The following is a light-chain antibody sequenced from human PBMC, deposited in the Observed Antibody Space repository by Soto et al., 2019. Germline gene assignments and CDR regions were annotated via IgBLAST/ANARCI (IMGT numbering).Light chain of an antibody. CDR1: NSNIGSKH. CDR3: AASDGSLNVVL. J-gene: IGLJ2*01. V-gene: IGLV1-47*01. CDR2: VND. Sequence: QSVLTQPPSASGTPGQRVTISCSGSNSNIGSKHVNWYQQFPGTAPKLLIYVNDRRPSGVPDRFSGAKSGTSASLAISGLRSEDEADYYCAASDGSLNVVLFGGGTKVTVL.